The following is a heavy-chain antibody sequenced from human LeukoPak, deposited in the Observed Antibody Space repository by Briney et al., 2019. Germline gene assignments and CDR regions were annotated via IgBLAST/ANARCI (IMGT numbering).Heavy chain of an antibody. CDR2: IRYDGSNK. V-gene: IGHV3-30*02. J-gene: IGHJ4*02. Sequence: GGSLRLSCAASGFTFSSYGMHWVRQAPGKGLEWVAFIRYDGSNKYYADSVKGRFTISRDNSKNTLYLQMNSLRAEDTAVYYCAKDLRRYGDPYYFDYWGQGTLVTVSS. D-gene: IGHD4-17*01. CDR1: GFTFSSYG. CDR3: AKDLRRYGDPYYFDY.